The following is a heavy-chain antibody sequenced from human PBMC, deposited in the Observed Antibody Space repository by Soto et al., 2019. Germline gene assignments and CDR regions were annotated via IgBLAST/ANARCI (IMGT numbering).Heavy chain of an antibody. CDR3: AVAIFGVDKYYFDY. CDR1: GFTFSNYG. Sequence: GGSLRLSCAASGFTFSNYGMYWVRQAPGKGLEWVAVIWYDGTNKHYAESVKGRFTISRDNSKNTLYLQMNSLRAEDTAVYYCAVAIFGVDKYYFDYWRQGTLVTV. CDR2: IWYDGTNK. V-gene: IGHV3-33*07. D-gene: IGHD3-3*01. J-gene: IGHJ4*02.